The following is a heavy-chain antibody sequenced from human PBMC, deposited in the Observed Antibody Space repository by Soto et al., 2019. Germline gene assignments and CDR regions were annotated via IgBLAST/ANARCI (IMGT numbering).Heavy chain of an antibody. V-gene: IGHV3-7*03. Sequence: PWGSMRLSCAASGFTFSSYWMSWVRQAPGKGLEWVANIKQDGSEKYYVDSVKGRFTISRDNAKNSLYLQMNSLRAEDTAVYYCARVLGNSGYYGMDVWGQGTTVTVS. CDR2: IKQDGSEK. D-gene: IGHD4-4*01. CDR1: GFTFSSYW. J-gene: IGHJ6*02. CDR3: ARVLGNSGYYGMDV.